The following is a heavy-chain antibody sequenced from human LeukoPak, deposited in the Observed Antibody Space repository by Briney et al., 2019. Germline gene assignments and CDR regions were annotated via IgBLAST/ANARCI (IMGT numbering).Heavy chain of an antibody. V-gene: IGHV4-4*02. Sequence: PSGTLSLTCDVSGGSISNTNWWSWVRQPPGQGLEWIGEVSLAGQTNYNPSLNGRVTMSLDESSNQFSLKLTSMTAADTAMYYCASLRYFLYYFDYWGQGTLVTVSS. CDR2: VSLAGQT. CDR1: GGSISNTNW. J-gene: IGHJ4*02. D-gene: IGHD3-9*01. CDR3: ASLRYFLYYFDY.